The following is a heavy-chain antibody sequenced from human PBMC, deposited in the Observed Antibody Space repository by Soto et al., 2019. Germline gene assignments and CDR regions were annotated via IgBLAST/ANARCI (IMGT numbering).Heavy chain of an antibody. D-gene: IGHD6-19*01. CDR2: IRSSDGST. J-gene: IGHJ4*02. CDR1: GFTFSSSA. V-gene: IGHV3-23*01. Sequence: XASLRLSCADSGFTFSSSAMSWVRQAPGKGLEWVSIIRSSDGSTYYADSVTGRFTISRDNSKSTLSLQMNSLRAEDTAVYYCAKGYSSGWGPWGQGTLVTVSS. CDR3: AKGYSSGWGP.